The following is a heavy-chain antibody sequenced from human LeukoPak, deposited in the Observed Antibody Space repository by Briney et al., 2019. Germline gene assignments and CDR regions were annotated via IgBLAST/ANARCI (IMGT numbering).Heavy chain of an antibody. CDR3: ARAVSSGWLYYYYMDV. V-gene: IGHV4-39*07. Sequence: PSETLSLTCTVSGGSISSSSYYWGWIRQPPGKGLEWIGSIYYSGSTYYNPSLKSRVTISVDRSKNQFSLKLSSVTAADTAVYYCARAVSSGWLYYYYMDVWGKGPTVTVSS. J-gene: IGHJ6*03. CDR1: GGSISSSSYY. CDR2: IYYSGST. D-gene: IGHD6-19*01.